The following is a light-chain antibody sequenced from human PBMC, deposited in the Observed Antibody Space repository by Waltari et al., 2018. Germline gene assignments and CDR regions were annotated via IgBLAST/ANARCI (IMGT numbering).Light chain of an antibody. CDR1: SSDVGAYNF. CDR2: EVS. V-gene: IGLV2-14*01. Sequence: PGQSITISCTGTSSDVGAYNFVSWYQQHPGQVPKLMIHEVSNRPSEISNRFSGSKSGNTASLTISGLQPEDEADYYCSSYTTTFSYVFGTGTKVTVL. J-gene: IGLJ1*01. CDR3: SSYTTTFSYV.